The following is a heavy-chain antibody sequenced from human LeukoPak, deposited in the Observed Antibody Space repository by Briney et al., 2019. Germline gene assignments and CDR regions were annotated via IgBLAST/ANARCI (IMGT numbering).Heavy chain of an antibody. Sequence: PSETLSLTCTVSGGSISSYYWSWIRQPPGKGLEWIGYIYYSGSTNYNPSLKSRVTVSVDTSKNQFSLKLSSVTAADAAVYYCARAEYYFDYWGQGTLVTVSS. CDR3: ARAEYYFDY. J-gene: IGHJ4*02. V-gene: IGHV4-59*01. CDR1: GGSISSYY. CDR2: IYYSGST.